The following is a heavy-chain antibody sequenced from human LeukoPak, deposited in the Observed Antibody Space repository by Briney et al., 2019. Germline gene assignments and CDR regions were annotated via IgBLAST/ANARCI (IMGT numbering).Heavy chain of an antibody. CDR3: AKRGIVIRAVIIIGFHKEAYYFDY. CDR1: GITLSNYG. V-gene: IGHV3-23*01. CDR2: ISERGGST. D-gene: IGHD3-10*01. J-gene: IGHJ4*02. Sequence: PGGSLRLSCVVSGITLSNYGMSWVRQAPGRGLEWVSGISERGGSTNYADSVKGRFIISGDTSKNTVYLQMNSLRVEDTAVYFCAKRGIVIRAVIIIGFHKEAYYFDYWGQGILVTVSS.